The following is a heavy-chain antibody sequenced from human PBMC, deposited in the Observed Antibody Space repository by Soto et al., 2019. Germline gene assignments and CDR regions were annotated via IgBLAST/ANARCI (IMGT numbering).Heavy chain of an antibody. Sequence: EVQLVESGGGLVQPGGSLRLSCAASGFTFSDHYMDWVRQAPGKGLEWVGRIRNKRNSYTTEYAASVKGRFTISRDDSQNSLYPQMNSLKTEDTAVYWCANSLGGNGHWGQGALVTVSS. J-gene: IGHJ4*02. V-gene: IGHV3-72*01. D-gene: IGHD2-15*01. CDR1: GFTFSDHY. CDR2: IRNKRNSYTT. CDR3: ANSLGGNGH.